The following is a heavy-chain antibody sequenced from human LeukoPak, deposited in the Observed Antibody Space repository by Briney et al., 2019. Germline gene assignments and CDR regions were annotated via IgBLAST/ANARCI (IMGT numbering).Heavy chain of an antibody. J-gene: IGHJ4*02. D-gene: IGHD3-10*01. CDR1: GFTFSSYG. CDR2: IWYDGSNK. CDR3: TRRGGGQDFDY. V-gene: IGHV3-30*19. Sequence: GGSLRLSCAASGFTFSSYGMHWVRQAPGKGLEWVAVIWYDGSNKYYVDSVKGRFTISRDNSKNTLYLQMNSLRAEDTAVYYCTRRGGGQDFDYWGQGTLVTVSS.